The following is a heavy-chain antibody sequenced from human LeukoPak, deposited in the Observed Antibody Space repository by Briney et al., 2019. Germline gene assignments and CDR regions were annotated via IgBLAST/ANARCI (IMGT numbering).Heavy chain of an antibody. D-gene: IGHD2-21*02. Sequence: PGGSLRLSCAASGFPVSSNYMSWVRQAPGKGLEWVSIIYSGGTSYYADSVKGRFTISRDNSKNTLYLQMNSLRAEDTAVYYCARWGGVTNFDYWGQGTLVTVYS. J-gene: IGHJ4*02. CDR2: IYSGGTS. CDR1: GFPVSSNY. V-gene: IGHV3-53*01. CDR3: ARWGGVTNFDY.